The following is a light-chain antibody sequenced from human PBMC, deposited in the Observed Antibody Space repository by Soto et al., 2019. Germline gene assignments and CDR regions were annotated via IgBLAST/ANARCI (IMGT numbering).Light chain of an antibody. Sequence: DIVMTQSPATLSVSPGESATLPCRASQRIXSNLGWDERKPGQAPRLLSXGPSTRATGIPARFIGSGSGREFTLTISSLQSEYFAVYYCQQYSTWSGHTFGQGTKVDIK. CDR2: GPS. CDR1: QRIXSN. V-gene: IGKV3-15*01. CDR3: QQYSTWSGHT. J-gene: IGKJ2*01.